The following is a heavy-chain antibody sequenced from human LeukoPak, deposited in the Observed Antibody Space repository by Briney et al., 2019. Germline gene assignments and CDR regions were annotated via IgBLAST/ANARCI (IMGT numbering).Heavy chain of an antibody. J-gene: IGHJ4*02. D-gene: IGHD6-13*01. CDR1: GFTFTSSA. Sequence: SVLVSCKASGFTFTSSAVQWVRQARGQRLEWIGWIVVGSGNTNYAQKFQERVTITRDMSTSTAYMELSSLRSEDTAVYYCATEYSSSWYNYWGQRTLVTVSS. CDR3: ATEYSSSWYNY. CDR2: IVVGSGNT. V-gene: IGHV1-58*01.